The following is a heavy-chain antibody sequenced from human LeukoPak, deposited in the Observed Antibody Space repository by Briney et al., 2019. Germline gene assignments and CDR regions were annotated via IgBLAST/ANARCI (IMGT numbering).Heavy chain of an antibody. D-gene: IGHD1-26*01. V-gene: IGHV3-7*05. CDR2: IKQDGSEK. CDR1: GFTFSSYW. CDR3: ARGGTLVGATTGSDY. J-gene: IGHJ4*02. Sequence: GGSLRLSCAASGFTFSSYWMSWVRQAPGKGLEWVANIKQDGSEKYYVDSVKGRFTISRDIVKNSLYLQMNSLRADDTAVYYCARGGTLVGATTGSDYWGQGTLVTVSS.